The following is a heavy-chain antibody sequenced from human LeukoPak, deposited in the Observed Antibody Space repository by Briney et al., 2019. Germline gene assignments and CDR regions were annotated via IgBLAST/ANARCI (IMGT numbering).Heavy chain of an antibody. CDR1: GFTFSSYA. CDR2: ISGSGVST. CDR3: AKDEIHIVVVVAASQGGFDP. J-gene: IGHJ5*02. V-gene: IGHV3-23*01. D-gene: IGHD2-15*01. Sequence: GGSLRLSCAASGFTFSSYAMSWVRQAPGKGLEWVSAISGSGVSTYYADSVKGRFTISRDNSKNTLYLQMNSLRAEDTAVYYCAKDEIHIVVVVAASQGGFDPWGQGTLVTVSS.